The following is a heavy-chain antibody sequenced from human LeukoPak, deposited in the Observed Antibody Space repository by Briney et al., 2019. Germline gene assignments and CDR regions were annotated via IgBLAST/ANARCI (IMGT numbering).Heavy chain of an antibody. CDR1: GFTFSGYS. CDR3: ARVRGSYHFDY. J-gene: IGHJ4*02. D-gene: IGHD1-26*01. V-gene: IGHV3-48*01. Sequence: GGSLRLSCAASGFTFSGYSMNWVRQAPGKGLEWASYITSSSSAIYYADSVKGRFTISRDNAKNSLYLQMNSLRAEDTAVYYCARVRGSYHFDYWGQGTLVTVSS. CDR2: ITSSSSAI.